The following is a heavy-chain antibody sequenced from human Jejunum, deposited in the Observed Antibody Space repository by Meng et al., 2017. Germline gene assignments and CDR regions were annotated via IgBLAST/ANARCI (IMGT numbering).Heavy chain of an antibody. J-gene: IGHJ5*01. CDR3: ARDLGFTGSYEFDH. Sequence: SETLSLTCTVPGVAIRTDGYYWAWIRQHPGKALEWIGYIHYSGNTVYNPSLKSRVSISVDTSKNQFSLKLNSVTAADTAVYYCARDLGFTGSYEFDHWGQGNQV. CDR2: IHYSGNT. V-gene: IGHV4-31*03. D-gene: IGHD3-10*01. CDR1: GVAIRTDGYY.